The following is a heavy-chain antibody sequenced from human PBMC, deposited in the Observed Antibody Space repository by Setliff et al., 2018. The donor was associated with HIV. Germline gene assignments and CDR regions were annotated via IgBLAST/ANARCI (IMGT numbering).Heavy chain of an antibody. CDR3: ARGLPLREGFNHRALDI. V-gene: IGHV4-61*02. D-gene: IGHD2-15*01. Sequence: LSLTCIVSGDSISGGRHYLSWIRQTAGKGLEWIGRIYPNGNTKYNPSLQSRVTISIDTAKNQFSLNLNSVTATDTAVYYCARGLPLREGFNHRALDIWGHGTRVTVSS. J-gene: IGHJ3*02. CDR1: GDSISGGRHY. CDR2: IYPNGNT.